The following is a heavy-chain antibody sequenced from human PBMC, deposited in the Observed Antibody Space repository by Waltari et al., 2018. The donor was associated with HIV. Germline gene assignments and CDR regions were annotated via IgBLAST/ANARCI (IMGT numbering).Heavy chain of an antibody. Sequence: QVQLVQSGAEVKKPGASVKVSCKASGYTFTSYGISWVRQAPGQGLEWMGWISAYNGNTNYAQKLQGRVTMTTDTSTSTAYMELRSLRSDDTAVYYCARVAYPYHDYYYYYGMDVWGQGTTVTVSS. V-gene: IGHV1-18*01. J-gene: IGHJ6*02. CDR1: GYTFTSYG. CDR2: ISAYNGNT. D-gene: IGHD3-16*01. CDR3: ARVAYPYHDYYYYYGMDV.